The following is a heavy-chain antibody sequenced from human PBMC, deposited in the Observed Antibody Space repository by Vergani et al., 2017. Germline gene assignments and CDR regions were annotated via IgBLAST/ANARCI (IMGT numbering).Heavy chain of an antibody. CDR1: GGSISSSSYY. D-gene: IGHD2-2*01. V-gene: IGHV4-39*01. CDR3: ARPACSSTSCYWPLFEFDY. Sequence: QLQLQESGPGLVKPSETLSLTCTVSGGSISSSSYYWGWIRQPPGKGLEWIGSIYYSGSTYYNPSLKSRVTISVDTSKNQFSLKVSSVTAADTAVYYCARPACSSTSCYWPLFEFDYWGQGTLVTVSS. J-gene: IGHJ4*02. CDR2: IYYSGST.